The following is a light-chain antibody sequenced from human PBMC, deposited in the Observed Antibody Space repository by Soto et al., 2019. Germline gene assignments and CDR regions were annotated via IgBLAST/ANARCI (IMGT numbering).Light chain of an antibody. CDR3: QQYGSSGT. CDR2: AAS. CDR1: QSLSSNF. V-gene: IGKV3-20*01. Sequence: EVVLTQSPDTLSLSPGEGATLSCRASQSLSSNFLAWYQQRPGQAPRLLIYAASSRATGIPDRFSGSGSGTDFTLTIRRLEPEDFAVYYCQQYGSSGTFGQGTKVDI. J-gene: IGKJ1*01.